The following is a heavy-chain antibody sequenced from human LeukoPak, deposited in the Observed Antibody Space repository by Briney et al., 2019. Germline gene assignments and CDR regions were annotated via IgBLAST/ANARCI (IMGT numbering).Heavy chain of an antibody. Sequence: SETLSLTCTVSGGSIRSSYYYWGWIRQPPGKGLEWIGSIYDSGSTYYSPSLKSRVTISVDTSKNQFSLKLNSVTTADTAVYYCARAEGAYDRAFDYWGQGTLVTVSS. V-gene: IGHV4-39*07. CDR3: ARAEGAYDRAFDY. CDR2: IYDSGST. D-gene: IGHD3-22*01. J-gene: IGHJ4*02. CDR1: GGSIRSSYYY.